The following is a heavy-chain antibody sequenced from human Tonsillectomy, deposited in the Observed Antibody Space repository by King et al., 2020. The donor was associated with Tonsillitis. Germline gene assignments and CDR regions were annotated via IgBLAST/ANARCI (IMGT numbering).Heavy chain of an antibody. CDR2: ISTNGEST. J-gene: IGHJ3*02. V-gene: IGHV3-64D*06. CDR1: GFTFSRHV. CDR3: VKDRLWFGELLYVSAFDI. Sequence: VQLVESGGGLVQPGGSLRLSCLASGFTFSRHVMHLVRQAPGKGLGYVSGISTNGESTYYADSVKGRFTISRDNSKNTLILQMSSLRAEDTAVYYCVKDRLWFGELLYVSAFDIWGQGTMVTVSS. D-gene: IGHD3-10*01.